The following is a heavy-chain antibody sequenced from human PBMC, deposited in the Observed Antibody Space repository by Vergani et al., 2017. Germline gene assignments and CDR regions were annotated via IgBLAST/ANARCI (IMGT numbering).Heavy chain of an antibody. CDR3: ARGRGIAAGCAWFDP. D-gene: IGHD6-13*01. CDR2: IYYSGST. CDR1: GGSISSYY. Sequence: QVQLQESGPGLVKPSETLSLTCTVSGGSISSYYWSWIRQPPGKGLEWIGDIYYSGSTNYNHSRKSRVTISVDTSKNQFSLKLSSVTAADTAVDYCARGRGIAAGCAWFDPWGQGTLVTVSS. J-gene: IGHJ5*02. V-gene: IGHV4-59*01.